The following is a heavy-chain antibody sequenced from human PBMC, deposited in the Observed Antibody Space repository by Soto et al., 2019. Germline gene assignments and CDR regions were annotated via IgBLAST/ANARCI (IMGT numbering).Heavy chain of an antibody. J-gene: IGHJ5*02. CDR2: MYYSGST. V-gene: IGHV4-30-4*01. Sequence: TLSLTCTVSGGSISSGDYYWSWIRQPPGKGLEWIGDMYYSGSTNYNPSLWSRVTISVDTSKNQFSLKLNSVTAADTAVYYCATRPYYDSSGYLGPWGQGTLVTVSS. CDR1: GGSISSGDYY. D-gene: IGHD3-22*01. CDR3: ATRPYYDSSGYLGP.